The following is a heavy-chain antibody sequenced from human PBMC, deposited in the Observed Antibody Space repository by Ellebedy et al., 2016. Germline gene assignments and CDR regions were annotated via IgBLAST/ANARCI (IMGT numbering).Heavy chain of an antibody. CDR2: IYAGGST. Sequence: GESLKISCVVSGSSVSSNYLSWVRQAPGKGLEWVSVIYAGGSTFYADSVKGRFTISRDNSKNTLYLQMNSLRAEDTAVYYCARVEGASGWYDFDYWGQGTLVTVSS. V-gene: IGHV3-66*01. J-gene: IGHJ4*02. CDR3: ARVEGASGWYDFDY. CDR1: GSSVSSNY. D-gene: IGHD6-19*01.